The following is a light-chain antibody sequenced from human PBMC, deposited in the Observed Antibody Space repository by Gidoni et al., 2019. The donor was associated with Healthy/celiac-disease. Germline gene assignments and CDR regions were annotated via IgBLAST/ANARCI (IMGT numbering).Light chain of an antibody. V-gene: IGKV6-21*01. CDR1: QSIGSN. J-gene: IGKJ1*01. CDR2: YAS. CDR3: LQSISLPRT. Sequence: IVLDQSPDFHSVTPKAKVTITCRANQSIGSNLHWYQQKPDQSPQLLIKYASQSFSGVPSRFSGSGSGTDFTLTINSLEAEDAATYYCLQSISLPRTFGQGTKVEIK.